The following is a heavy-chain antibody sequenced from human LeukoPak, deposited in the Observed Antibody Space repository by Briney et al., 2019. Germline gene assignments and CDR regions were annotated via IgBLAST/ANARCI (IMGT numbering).Heavy chain of an antibody. Sequence: SETLSLTCAVYGGSFSGYYWSWIRQPPGKGLEWIGEINHSGSTNYNPSLKSRVTISVDTSKNQFSLKLSSATAADTAVYYCARGAPIYYDSSGYGYFQHWGQGTLVTVSS. J-gene: IGHJ1*01. D-gene: IGHD3-22*01. V-gene: IGHV4-34*01. CDR3: ARGAPIYYDSSGYGYFQH. CDR1: GGSFSGYY. CDR2: INHSGST.